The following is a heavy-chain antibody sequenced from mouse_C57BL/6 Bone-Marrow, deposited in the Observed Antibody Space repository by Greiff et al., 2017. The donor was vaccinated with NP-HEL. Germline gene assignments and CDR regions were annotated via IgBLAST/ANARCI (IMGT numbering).Heavy chain of an antibody. CDR1: GFNIKDYY. V-gene: IGHV14-2*01. Sequence: VHVKQSGAELVKPGASVKLSCTASGFNIKDYYMHWVKQRTEQGLEWIGRIDPEDGETKYAPKFQGKATITADTSSNTAYLQLSSLTSEDTAVYYCARPRITTVVATRAMDYWGQGTSVTVSS. J-gene: IGHJ4*01. CDR3: ARPRITTVVATRAMDY. D-gene: IGHD1-1*01. CDR2: IDPEDGET.